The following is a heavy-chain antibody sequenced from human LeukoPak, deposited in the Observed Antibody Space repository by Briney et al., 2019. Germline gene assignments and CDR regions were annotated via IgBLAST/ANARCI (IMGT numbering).Heavy chain of an antibody. V-gene: IGHV3-23*01. CDR3: VKDLGSAITSALALDV. CDR1: GFTFSSYA. CDR2: ISGSGGST. D-gene: IGHD2-15*01. Sequence: GGSLRLSCAASGFTFSSYAMSWVRQAPGQGLECVSAISGSGGSTYYADSVKGRFTISRDNRKNLLHLQMNSLRPDDSAVYYCVKDLGSAITSALALDVWGQGTTVTVSS. J-gene: IGHJ6*02.